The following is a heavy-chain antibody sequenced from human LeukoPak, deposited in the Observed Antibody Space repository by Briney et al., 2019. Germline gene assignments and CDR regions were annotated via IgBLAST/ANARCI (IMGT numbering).Heavy chain of an antibody. D-gene: IGHD3-10*01. CDR1: GDSINNYY. V-gene: IGHV4-59*08. J-gene: IGHJ4*02. CDR3: ARGGSGTYFTLGYYF. CDR2: MYYSGGT. Sequence: SETLSLTCTVSGDSINNYYWSWFRQVPGKGLEWIGYMYYSGGTKYNPSLISRVTISGDISNNQFSFSLELSSVTAADTAVYFCARGGSGTYFTLGYYFWGQGTLVTVSS.